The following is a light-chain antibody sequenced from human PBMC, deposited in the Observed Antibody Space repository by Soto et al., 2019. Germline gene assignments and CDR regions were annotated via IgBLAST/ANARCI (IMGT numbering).Light chain of an antibody. J-gene: IGKJ1*01. CDR2: DAS. CDR3: QQRSNWPPWT. V-gene: IGKV3D-20*02. CDR1: QSVSSSY. Sequence: EILMTQPPATLSVSPGERATLSCSAIQSVSSSYLAWYQQKPGQAPRLLIYDASNRATGIPARFSGSGSGTDFTLTISSLEPEDFAVYYCQQRSNWPPWTFGQGTKVDIK.